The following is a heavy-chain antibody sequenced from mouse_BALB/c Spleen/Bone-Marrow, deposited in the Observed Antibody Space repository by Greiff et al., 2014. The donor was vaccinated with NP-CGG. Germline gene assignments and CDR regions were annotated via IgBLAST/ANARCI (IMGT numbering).Heavy chain of an antibody. J-gene: IGHJ2*01. Sequence: VQLQQSGAELAKPGASVKMSCKASGYTFTSYWMHWVKQRPGQGLECIGYINPSTGYTEYNQRFKDKATLTADKSSSTAYMQLSSLTSEDSAVYYCATGYYFDYWGQGTTLTVSS. CDR1: GYTFTSYW. V-gene: IGHV1-7*01. D-gene: IGHD4-1*01. CDR2: INPSTGYT. CDR3: ATGYYFDY.